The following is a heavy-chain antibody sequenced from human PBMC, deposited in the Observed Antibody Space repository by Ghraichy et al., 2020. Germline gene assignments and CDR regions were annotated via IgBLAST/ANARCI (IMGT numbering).Heavy chain of an antibody. D-gene: IGHD2/OR15-2a*01. Sequence: ASVKVSCQASRHTLSGSFIHLVRQAPVQALEWIGSIHPNSSDTKYAQKFQGRVSMTRDMSISTAYMELRRLTSDDTAFYYCADNLRGGNYFIAWGQGTLVTVSS. CDR1: RHTLSGSF. V-gene: IGHV1-2*02. CDR2: IHPNSSDT. CDR3: ADNLRGGNYFIA. J-gene: IGHJ5*02.